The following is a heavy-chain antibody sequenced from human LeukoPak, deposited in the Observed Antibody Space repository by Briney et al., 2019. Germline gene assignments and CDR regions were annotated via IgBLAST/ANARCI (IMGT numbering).Heavy chain of an antibody. CDR1: GGSISSSSYY. V-gene: IGHV4-39*01. D-gene: IGHD1-26*01. Sequence: SETLSLTCTVSGGSISSSSYYWGWIRQPPGKGLEWIGSIYYSGSTYYNPSLKSRVTISVDTSKNQFSLKLSSVTAAGTAVYYCARRMDSGSYPWGRGTLVTVSS. CDR3: ARRMDSGSYP. J-gene: IGHJ5*02. CDR2: IYYSGST.